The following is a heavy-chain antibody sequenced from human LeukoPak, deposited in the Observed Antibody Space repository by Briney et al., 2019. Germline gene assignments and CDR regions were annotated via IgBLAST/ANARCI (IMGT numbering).Heavy chain of an antibody. CDR1: GGSISSGGYY. D-gene: IGHD3-22*01. Sequence: PSETLSLTCTVSGGSISSGGYYWSWIRQHGGKGLEWIGYIYYTGITYYNPSLKSRLTISVDTSKNQFSLKLSSVTAPDTAVYYCARVDYYDSSGYSFFDAFDIWGQGTMVTVSS. CDR3: ARVDYYDSSGYSFFDAFDI. J-gene: IGHJ3*02. V-gene: IGHV4-31*03. CDR2: IYYTGIT.